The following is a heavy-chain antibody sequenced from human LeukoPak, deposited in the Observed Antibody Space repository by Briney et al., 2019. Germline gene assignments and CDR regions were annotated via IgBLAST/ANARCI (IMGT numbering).Heavy chain of an antibody. CDR2: INHSGST. CDR1: GGSFSGYY. CDR3: ARGRITMVRGVRTFDY. Sequence: PSETLSLTCAVYGGSFSGYYWSWIRQPPGKGLEWIGEINHSGSTNYNPSLKSRVTISVETSKNQFSLKLSSVTAADTAVYYCARGRITMVRGVRTFDYWGQGTLVTGSS. J-gene: IGHJ4*02. D-gene: IGHD3-10*01. V-gene: IGHV4-34*01.